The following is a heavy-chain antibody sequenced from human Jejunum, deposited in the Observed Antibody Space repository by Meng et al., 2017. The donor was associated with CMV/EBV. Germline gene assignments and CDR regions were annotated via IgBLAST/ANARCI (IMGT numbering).Heavy chain of an antibody. Sequence: YTVSWVRQAPGKGLGWVGLIRGKTSGGATVYAASVKGTVTISRDDSKSIVYLQMNRLKNEDTAVYYCTRVVEYCAGTTCAPREFDYWGQGTLVTVSS. CDR2: IRGKTSGGAT. CDR1: YT. V-gene: IGHV3-49*02. J-gene: IGHJ4*02. D-gene: IGHD2-21*01. CDR3: TRVVEYCAGTTCAPREFDY.